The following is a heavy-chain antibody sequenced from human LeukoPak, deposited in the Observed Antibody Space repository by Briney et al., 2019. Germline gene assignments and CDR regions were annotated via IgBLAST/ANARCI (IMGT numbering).Heavy chain of an antibody. D-gene: IGHD3-9*01. CDR2: INHSGST. Sequence: SETLSLTCTVSGASITSGEFYCSWIRQPPGKGLEWIGEINHSGSTNYNPSLKSRVTISVDTSKNQFSLKLSSVTAADTAVYYCARRRYYDILTGYVYYFDYWGQGTLVTVSS. V-gene: IGHV4-34*01. J-gene: IGHJ4*02. CDR1: GASITSGEFY. CDR3: ARRRYYDILTGYVYYFDY.